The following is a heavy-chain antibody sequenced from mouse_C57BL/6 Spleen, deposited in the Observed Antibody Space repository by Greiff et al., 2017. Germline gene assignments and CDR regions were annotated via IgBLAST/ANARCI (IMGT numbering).Heavy chain of an antibody. D-gene: IGHD1-1*02. V-gene: IGHV5-4*01. CDR3: ARDVYGDYYAMDY. Sequence: EVMLVESGGGLVKPGGSLKLSCAASGFTFSSYAMSWVRQTPEKRLEWVATISDGGSYTYYPDNVKGRFTISRDNAKNNLYLQMSHLKSEDTAMYYCARDVYGDYYAMDYWGQGTSVTVSS. CDR2: ISDGGSYT. CDR1: GFTFSSYA. J-gene: IGHJ4*01.